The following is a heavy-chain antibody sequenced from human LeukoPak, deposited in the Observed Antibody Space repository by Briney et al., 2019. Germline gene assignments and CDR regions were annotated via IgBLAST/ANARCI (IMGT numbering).Heavy chain of an antibody. V-gene: IGHV4-39*07. D-gene: IGHD3-22*01. CDR2: IYYSGST. CDR1: GDSISSSSSY. Sequence: SETLSLTCTVSGDSISSSSSYWGWIRQPPGEGLEWIGSIYYSGSTYYNTSLKSRVTISVDTSKNQFSLRLNSVTAADTAVYYCARVIPSNYYDSSGYPDYWGQGTLVTVSS. J-gene: IGHJ4*02. CDR3: ARVIPSNYYDSSGYPDY.